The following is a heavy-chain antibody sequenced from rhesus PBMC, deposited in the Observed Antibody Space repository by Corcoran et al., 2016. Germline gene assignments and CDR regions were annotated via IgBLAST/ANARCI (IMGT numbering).Heavy chain of an antibody. V-gene: IGHV3-115*02. CDR1: GFTFSGYE. J-gene: IGHJ6*01. CDR3: ARLGYGNYLGLDS. CDR2: MGRDKSYK. Sequence: EVQLAESGGGLVQPGGSLRLSCAASGFTFSGYEMHWVRQAPGKGMESVSGMGRDKSYKQYEDSVKGRCTNSRANAKNSLSMQMNSLRAEDTAVYYCARLGYGNYLGLDSWGQGVVVTVSS. D-gene: IGHD4-35*01.